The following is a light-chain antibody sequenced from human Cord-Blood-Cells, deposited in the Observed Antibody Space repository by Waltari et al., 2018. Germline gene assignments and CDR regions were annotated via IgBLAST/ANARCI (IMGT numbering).Light chain of an antibody. CDR2: DAS. CDR3: QQRSNGPPLT. V-gene: IGKV3-11*01. J-gene: IGKJ4*01. Sequence: LLTHSPATQSLSPGEPAILSRGASQSVISYLAWYQQKPGQAPRLLIYDASNMATGSPARFSGSGSRTDFTLTISGLEPENFAVYYCQQRSNGPPLTFGGGTKVEIK. CDR1: QSVISY.